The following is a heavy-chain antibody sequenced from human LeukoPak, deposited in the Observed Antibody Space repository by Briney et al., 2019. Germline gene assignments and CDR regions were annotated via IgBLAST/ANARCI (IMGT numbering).Heavy chain of an antibody. CDR2: IYPGDSDT. Sequence: GESLKISCKGSGYGFTSYWIGWVRQMPGKGLEWMGIIYPGDSDTRYSPSFQGQVTISADKSISTAYLQWSSLKASDTAMYYCARPTAYYYGSGSYPYWFDPWGQGTLVTVSS. CDR3: ARPTAYYYGSGSYPYWFDP. D-gene: IGHD3-10*01. J-gene: IGHJ5*02. CDR1: GYGFTSYW. V-gene: IGHV5-51*01.